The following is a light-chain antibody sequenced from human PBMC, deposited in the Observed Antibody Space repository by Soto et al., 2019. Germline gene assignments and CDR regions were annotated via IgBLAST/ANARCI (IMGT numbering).Light chain of an antibody. CDR1: QSFRGQ. CDR3: LQRHMWPIT. Sequence: EVVLTQSPVTLSLSPGERATLSCRSSQSFRGQLAWYQQKPGQAPRLLIYDAYNRATGIPPRFSGSGSGTDFTLTSSSLEPEDSAVYYCLQRHMWPITCGQGTRVENK. J-gene: IGKJ5*01. CDR2: DAY. V-gene: IGKV3-11*01.